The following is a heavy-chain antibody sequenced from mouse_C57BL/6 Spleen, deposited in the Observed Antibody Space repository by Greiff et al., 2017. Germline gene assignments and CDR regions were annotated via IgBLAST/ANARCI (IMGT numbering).Heavy chain of an antibody. J-gene: IGHJ4*01. CDR1: GFTFSDYG. V-gene: IGHV5-17*01. CDR3: ARNGGYAMDY. CDR2: ISSGSSTI. Sequence: EVKLVESGGGLVKPGGSLKLSCAASGFTFSDYGMHWVRQAPEKGLEWVAYISSGSSTIYYADTVKGRFTISRDNAKNTLFLQMTRLRSEDTAMYYCARNGGYAMDYWGQGTSVTVSS.